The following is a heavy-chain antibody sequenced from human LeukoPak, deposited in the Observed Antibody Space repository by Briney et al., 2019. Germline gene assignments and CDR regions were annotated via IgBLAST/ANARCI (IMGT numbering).Heavy chain of an antibody. CDR1: GYNFTSYW. Sequence: GESLKISCKGSGYNFTSYWIGWVRQMPGKGLEWMGIIYPGDSDTRYSPSFQGQVTISADKSIGTAYLQWGSLKASDTAMYYCARRADTSAYYTYWGQGTLVTVFS. D-gene: IGHD3-22*01. J-gene: IGHJ4*02. CDR3: ARRADTSAYYTY. V-gene: IGHV5-51*01. CDR2: IYPGDSDT.